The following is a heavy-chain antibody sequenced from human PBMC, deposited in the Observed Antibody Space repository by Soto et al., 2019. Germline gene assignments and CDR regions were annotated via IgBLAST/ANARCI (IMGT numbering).Heavy chain of an antibody. CDR3: AASGYSYGNYYYYGMDV. Sequence: GGSLRLSCAASGFTFSSYGMHWVRQAPGKGLEWVSAISGSGGSTYYADSVKGRFTISRDNSKNTLYLQMNSLRAEDTAVYYCAASGYSYGNYYYYGMDVWGQGTTVTVSS. V-gene: IGHV3-23*01. J-gene: IGHJ6*02. CDR1: GFTFSSYG. D-gene: IGHD5-18*01. CDR2: ISGSGGST.